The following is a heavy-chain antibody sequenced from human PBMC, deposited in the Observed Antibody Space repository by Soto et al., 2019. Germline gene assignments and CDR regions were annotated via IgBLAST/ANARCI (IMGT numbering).Heavy chain of an antibody. CDR1: GFTFSSYA. CDR2: ISYDGSNK. Sequence: GGSLRLSCAASGFTFSSYAMHWVRQAPGKGLEWVAVISYDGSNKYYADSVKGRFTISRDNSKNTLYLQMNSLRAEDTAVYYCEREYCGGDCYPHYCGQGPLVTVSS. V-gene: IGHV3-30-3*01. CDR3: EREYCGGDCYPHY. J-gene: IGHJ4*02. D-gene: IGHD2-21*02.